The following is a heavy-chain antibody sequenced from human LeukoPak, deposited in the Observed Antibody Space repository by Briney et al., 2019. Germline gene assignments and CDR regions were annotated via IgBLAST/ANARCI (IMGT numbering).Heavy chain of an antibody. D-gene: IGHD2-15*01. J-gene: IGHJ4*02. Sequence: EASVKVSCKASGFPFSDSYIHWVRQAPGQGLEWMGYINPRSGGTSSPQKFKGRVTLTADTINTAYMVLSSLISDDTAIYYCVRGGSGLLTKNFDYWGQGTLVTVSS. V-gene: IGHV1-2*02. CDR3: VRGGSGLLTKNFDY. CDR2: INPRSGGT. CDR1: GFPFSDSY.